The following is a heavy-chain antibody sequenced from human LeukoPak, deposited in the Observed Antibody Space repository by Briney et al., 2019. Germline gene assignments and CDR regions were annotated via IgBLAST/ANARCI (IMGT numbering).Heavy chain of an antibody. Sequence: GGSLRLSCAASGFTFSSYAMHWVRQAPGKGLEWVAVISYDGSNKYYADSVKGRFTISRDNSKNTLYLQMNSLRAEDTAVYYCARSSRYSSGWLGYFQHWGQGTLVTVSS. D-gene: IGHD6-19*01. CDR3: ARSSRYSSGWLGYFQH. V-gene: IGHV3-30-3*01. J-gene: IGHJ1*01. CDR2: ISYDGSNK. CDR1: GFTFSSYA.